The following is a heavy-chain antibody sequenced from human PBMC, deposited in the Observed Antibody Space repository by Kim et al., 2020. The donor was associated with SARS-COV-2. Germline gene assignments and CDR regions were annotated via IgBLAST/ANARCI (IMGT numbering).Heavy chain of an antibody. CDR1: GFTFSSYA. J-gene: IGHJ4*02. CDR3: ATGSGSYLTPFDY. Sequence: GGSLRLSCAASGFTFSSYAMHWVRQAPGKGLEWVAVISYDGSNKYYADSVKGRFTISRDNSKNTLYLQMNSLRAEDTAAYYCATGSGSYLTPFDYWGQGTLVTVSS. V-gene: IGHV3-30-3*01. D-gene: IGHD1-26*01. CDR2: ISYDGSNK.